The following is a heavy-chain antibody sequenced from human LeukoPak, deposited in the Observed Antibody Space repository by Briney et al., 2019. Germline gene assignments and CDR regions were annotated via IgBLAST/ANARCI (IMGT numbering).Heavy chain of an antibody. J-gene: IGHJ4*02. Sequence: GGSLRLSCAASGFTFSSYAMHWVRQAPGKGLEWVAVISYDGSNKYYADSVKGRFAISRDNSENTLYLQMNSLRAEDTAVYYCAKAPPAYYYDSSGYSEVDYWGQGTLVTVSS. CDR3: AKAPPAYYYDSSGYSEVDY. V-gene: IGHV3-30*09. D-gene: IGHD3-22*01. CDR1: GFTFSSYA. CDR2: ISYDGSNK.